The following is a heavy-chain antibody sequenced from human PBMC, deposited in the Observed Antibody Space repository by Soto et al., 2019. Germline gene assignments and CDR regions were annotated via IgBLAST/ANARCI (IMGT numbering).Heavy chain of an antibody. J-gene: IGHJ1*01. Sequence: QVQLVQSGAEVKKPGASVKVSCKASGYTFSSYSISWVRQAPGQGLEWMGWISAYNGNTNYGQKLQGRVTMTTDTSTNTAYMELRSLGSDDTAVYYCARDDPPVQQWGQGTLVTVSS. CDR3: ARDDPPVQQ. CDR1: GYTFSSYS. CDR2: ISAYNGNT. V-gene: IGHV1-18*01.